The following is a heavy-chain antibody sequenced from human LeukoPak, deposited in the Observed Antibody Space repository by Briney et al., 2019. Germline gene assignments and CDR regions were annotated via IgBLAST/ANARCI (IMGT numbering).Heavy chain of an antibody. J-gene: IGHJ4*02. Sequence: PGGSLRLSCAASGFTFSSYSMNWVRQAPGKGPEWVANIKQDGSEKYYVDSVKGRFTISRDNAKNSLYLQMNSLRAEDTAVYYCARKVGYSPGGFDYWGQGTLVTVSS. D-gene: IGHD5-18*01. CDR1: GFTFSSYS. V-gene: IGHV3-7*01. CDR2: IKQDGSEK. CDR3: ARKVGYSPGGFDY.